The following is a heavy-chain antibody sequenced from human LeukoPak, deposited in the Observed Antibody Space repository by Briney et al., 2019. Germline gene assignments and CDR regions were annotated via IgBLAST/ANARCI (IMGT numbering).Heavy chain of an antibody. CDR3: ARALSCSSTSCYLGGYYYGMDV. V-gene: IGHV3-53*01. Sequence: RGSLRLSCAASGFTVSSNYMSWVRQAPGKGLEWVSVIYSGGSTYYADSVKGRFTISRDNSKNTLYLQMNSLRAEDTAVYYCARALSCSSTSCYLGGYYYGMDVWGQGTTVTVSS. J-gene: IGHJ6*02. CDR1: GFTVSSNY. D-gene: IGHD2-2*01. CDR2: IYSGGST.